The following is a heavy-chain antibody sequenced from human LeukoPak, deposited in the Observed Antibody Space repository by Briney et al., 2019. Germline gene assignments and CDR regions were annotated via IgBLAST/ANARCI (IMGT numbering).Heavy chain of an antibody. D-gene: IGHD6-19*01. CDR2: ISAYNGNT. CDR3: ARVGSGWYVVGFDY. Sequence: ASVKVSCKASGGTFSNYAISWVRQAPGQGLEWMGWISAYNGNTNYAQKLQGRVTMTTDTSTSTAYMELRSLGSDDTAVYYCARVGSGWYVVGFDYWGQGTLVTVSS. J-gene: IGHJ4*02. CDR1: GGTFSNYA. V-gene: IGHV1-18*01.